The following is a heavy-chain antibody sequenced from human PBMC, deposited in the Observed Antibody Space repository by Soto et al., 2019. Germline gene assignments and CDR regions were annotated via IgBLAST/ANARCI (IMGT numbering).Heavy chain of an antibody. V-gene: IGHV3-33*01. Sequence: GGSLRLSCAASGFTFSSYGMHWVRQAPGKGLEWVAVIWYDGSNKYYADSVKGRFTISRDNSKNTLYLQMNSLRAEDTAVYYCASGYDNHACVYWGQGTLVTVSS. CDR3: ASGYDNHACVY. D-gene: IGHD5-12*01. CDR2: IWYDGSNK. J-gene: IGHJ4*02. CDR1: GFTFSSYG.